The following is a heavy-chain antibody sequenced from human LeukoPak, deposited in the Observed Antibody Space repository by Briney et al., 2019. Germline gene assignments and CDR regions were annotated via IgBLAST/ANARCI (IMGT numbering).Heavy chain of an antibody. CDR3: ARDSSPGYYDYVWGCDPRC. CDR2: INQDGSEK. D-gene: IGHD3-16*02. V-gene: IGHV3-7*05. J-gene: IGHJ4*02. Sequence: HPGGSLRLSCATSGFTLSNYWMSWVRQAPGKGLELVANINQDGSEKYYVDSVKGRFTVSRDNAKNSPYLQMNSLRAEDTAVYFCARDSSPGYYDYVWGCDPRCWGQGTLVTVSS. CDR1: GFTLSNYW.